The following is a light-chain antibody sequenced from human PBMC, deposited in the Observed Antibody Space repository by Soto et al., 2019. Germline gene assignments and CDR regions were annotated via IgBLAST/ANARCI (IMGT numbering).Light chain of an antibody. Sequence: QSALTQPASVSGSPGQSITISCTGTSSDVGGYNYVSWFQQHPGKAPKLMIYEVTNRPSGVSDRFSGSKSDNTASLTISGLLPEDEADYYCSSYTRSTTWVFGGGTQLTVL. V-gene: IGLV2-14*01. CDR1: SSDVGGYNY. CDR3: SSYTRSTTWV. CDR2: EVT. J-gene: IGLJ3*02.